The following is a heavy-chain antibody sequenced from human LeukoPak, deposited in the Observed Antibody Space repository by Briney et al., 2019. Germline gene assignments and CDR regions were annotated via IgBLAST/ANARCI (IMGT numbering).Heavy chain of an antibody. D-gene: IGHD4-17*01. Sequence: PGGSLRLSCVASGFTFSSYGMYWVRQAPGKGLEWVAVISYDGTNKYYADSVKGRFTISRDNTKNTLYLQMNSLRAEDTAVYYCAKALTVTDAFDIWGQGTVVTVSS. CDR2: ISYDGTNK. V-gene: IGHV3-30*18. CDR1: GFTFSSYG. CDR3: AKALTVTDAFDI. J-gene: IGHJ3*02.